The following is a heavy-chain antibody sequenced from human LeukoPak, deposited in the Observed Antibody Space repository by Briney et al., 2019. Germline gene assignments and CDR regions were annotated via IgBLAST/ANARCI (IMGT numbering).Heavy chain of an antibody. D-gene: IGHD5-24*01. CDR3: ARRIQGMAPYYFDY. V-gene: IGHV3-74*01. J-gene: IGHJ4*02. CDR2: INSDGGST. Sequence: PGGSLRLSCTAPGFTFSSYWMHWVRQAPGKGLVWVSRINSDGGSTSYADSVKGRFTISRDNAKNTLYLQMNSLRAEDTAVYYCARRIQGMAPYYFDYWDQGTLVTVSS. CDR1: GFTFSSYW.